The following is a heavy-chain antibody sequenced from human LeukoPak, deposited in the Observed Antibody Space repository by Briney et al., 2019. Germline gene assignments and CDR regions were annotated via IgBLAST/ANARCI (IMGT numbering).Heavy chain of an antibody. Sequence: GGSLRLSCAAPGFTFSDYYMSWIRQAPGKGLEWVANIKPDGDEKHYVDSVKDRFTISRDNAKNSLYLQMNSLRAEDTAVYFCARDVSMNYWGQGTLVTVSS. CDR2: IKPDGDEK. J-gene: IGHJ4*02. D-gene: IGHD2/OR15-2a*01. CDR3: ARDVSMNY. CDR1: GFTFSDYY. V-gene: IGHV3-7*01.